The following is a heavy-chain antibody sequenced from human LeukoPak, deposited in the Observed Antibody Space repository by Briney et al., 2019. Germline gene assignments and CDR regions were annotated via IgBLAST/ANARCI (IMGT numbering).Heavy chain of an antibody. D-gene: IGHD3-22*01. CDR3: ARDALESGYYDSSGPFDY. Sequence: GGSLRLSCAASGFTFSSYSMNWVRQAPGKGLEWVSYISSSSTIYYADSVKGRFTISRDNAKNSLYLQMNSLRAEDTAVYYCARDALESGYYDSSGPFDYWGQGTLVTVSS. J-gene: IGHJ4*02. CDR2: ISSSSTI. V-gene: IGHV3-48*04. CDR1: GFTFSSYS.